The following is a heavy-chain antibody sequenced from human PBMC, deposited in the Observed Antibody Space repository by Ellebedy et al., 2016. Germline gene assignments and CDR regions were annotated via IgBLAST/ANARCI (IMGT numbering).Heavy chain of an antibody. CDR1: GASISGSTYY. D-gene: IGHD3-10*01. V-gene: IGHV4-39*07. CDR3: ARLEWFGDLFAFDI. CDR2: IYYSGDT. Sequence: SETLSLXXTVSGASISGSTYYWGWVRQPPGKGLKWLGVIYYSGDTYDNPSLRSRVSISVDTSKNQFSLRLISVTAADTAVYYCARLEWFGDLFAFDIWGQGTMVTVSS. J-gene: IGHJ3*02.